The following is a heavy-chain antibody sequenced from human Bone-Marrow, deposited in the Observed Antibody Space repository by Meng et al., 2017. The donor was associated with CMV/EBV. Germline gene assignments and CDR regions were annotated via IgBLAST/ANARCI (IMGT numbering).Heavy chain of an antibody. CDR3: ARIYYANNPAREGGLAAY. CDR2: INPDTGDT. D-gene: IGHD3-16*01. J-gene: IGHJ4*02. V-gene: IGHV1-2*02. Sequence: ASVKVSCKASGYTFTGYYIHWVRQAPGQGLEWMGWINPDTGDTNCTQNFQGRVTMTRDTSISTAYMELSRLRSDDTAVYYCARIYYANNPAREGGLAAYWGQGTRVTVSS. CDR1: GYTFTGYY.